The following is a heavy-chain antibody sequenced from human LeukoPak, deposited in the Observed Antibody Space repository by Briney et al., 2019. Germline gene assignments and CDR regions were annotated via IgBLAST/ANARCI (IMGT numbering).Heavy chain of an antibody. J-gene: IGHJ4*02. V-gene: IGHV3-49*03. CDR2: IRSKTSGGTT. CDR3: TRPYYDSDQPGR. CDR1: GFTFADYP. D-gene: IGHD3-10*01. Sequence: PGRSLRLSCTASGFTFADYPMSWFRQAPGKGLEWVGFIRSKTSGGTTDYAASVKGRFTISRDDSKSIAYLQMNSLKTEDTAVYYCTRPYYDSDQPGRWGQGTLVTVSS.